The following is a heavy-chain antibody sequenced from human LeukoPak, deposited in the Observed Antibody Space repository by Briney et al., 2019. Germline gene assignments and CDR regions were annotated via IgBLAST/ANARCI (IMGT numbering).Heavy chain of an antibody. CDR3: ARTHRYGDYWNWFDP. J-gene: IGHJ5*02. V-gene: IGHV2-70*11. CDR1: GFSLSTGEMS. D-gene: IGHD4-17*01. Sequence: SGPTLVNPTQTLTLTCAFSGFSLSTGEMSVSWIRQPPGKALEWLARIDSDDDKYYNTSLRTRLTISKDTSKNHVVLIMTNVDPVDTATYYCARTHRYGDYWNWFDPWGQGTLVTVSS. CDR2: IDSDDDK.